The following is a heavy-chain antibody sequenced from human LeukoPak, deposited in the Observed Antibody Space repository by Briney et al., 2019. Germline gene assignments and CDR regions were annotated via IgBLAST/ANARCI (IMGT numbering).Heavy chain of an antibody. V-gene: IGHV3-30*03. CDR1: GFTFSSYG. D-gene: IGHD3-22*01. Sequence: GGSLRLSCAASGFTFSSYGMHWVRQAPGKGLEWVAVISYDGSNKYYADSVKGRFTISRDNSKNTLYLQMNSLRAEDTAVYYCARGGPYYYDSSGYSDAFDIWGQGTMVTVSS. CDR3: ARGGPYYYDSSGYSDAFDI. J-gene: IGHJ3*02. CDR2: ISYDGSNK.